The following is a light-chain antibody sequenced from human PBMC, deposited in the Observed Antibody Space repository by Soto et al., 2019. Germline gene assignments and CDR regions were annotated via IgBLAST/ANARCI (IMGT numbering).Light chain of an antibody. Sequence: QPVLTQPPSASGTPGQRVTMSCSGGGSNIGSNPVNWFQQLPGTAPKVLMNSNDQRPAGVPDRFSGSKSVTSASLAISWLQSEDEADYYCAAWDDSLNGWVFGGGTKVTVL. CDR2: SND. V-gene: IGLV1-44*01. CDR1: GSNIGSNP. CDR3: AAWDDSLNGWV. J-gene: IGLJ3*02.